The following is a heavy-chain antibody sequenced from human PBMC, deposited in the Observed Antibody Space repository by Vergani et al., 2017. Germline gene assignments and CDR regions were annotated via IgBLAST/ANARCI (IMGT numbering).Heavy chain of an antibody. CDR3: AKFPDRKPPPHYFDF. CDR1: GFTFSSYA. V-gene: IGHV3-23*01. CDR2: ISATDGSI. Sequence: EVQLLESGGGLVQPGGSLRLSCAASGFTFSSYAMSWVRQAPGKGLEWGSTISATDGSIYYTDSVKGHFTISRDNSKNTLFLQMNSLRAEDTAMYFFAKFPDRKPPPHYFDFWGQGTLVTVSS. D-gene: IGHD1-14*01. J-gene: IGHJ4*02.